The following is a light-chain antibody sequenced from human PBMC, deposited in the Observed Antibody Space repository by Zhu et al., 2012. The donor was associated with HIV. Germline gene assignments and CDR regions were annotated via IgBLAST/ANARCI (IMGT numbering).Light chain of an antibody. CDR3: QQLNSYPLFT. CDR2: DTS. Sequence: QLTQSPAFLSASVGDRVTITCRASETISRYLAWYQQKPGKAPKLLIYDTSTLQSGVPSTFSGSGSGTEFTLTISSLQPEDFATYYCQQLNSYPLFTFGPGTKSGYQT. J-gene: IGKJ3*01. V-gene: IGKV1-9*01. CDR1: ETISRY.